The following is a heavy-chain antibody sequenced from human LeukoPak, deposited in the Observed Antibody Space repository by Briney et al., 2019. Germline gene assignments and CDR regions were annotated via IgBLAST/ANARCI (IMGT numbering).Heavy chain of an antibody. D-gene: IGHD3-10*01. J-gene: IGHJ4*02. V-gene: IGHV3-48*01. CDR2: ISSSSSTI. CDR3: ARDSYGSGSYGQFDY. Sequence: PGGSLRLSCAASGFTFSSYAMHWVRQAPGKGLEWVSYISSSSSTIYYADSVKGRFTISRDNAKNSLYLQMNSLRAEDTAVYYCARDSYGSGSYGQFDYWGQGTLVTVSS. CDR1: GFTFSSYA.